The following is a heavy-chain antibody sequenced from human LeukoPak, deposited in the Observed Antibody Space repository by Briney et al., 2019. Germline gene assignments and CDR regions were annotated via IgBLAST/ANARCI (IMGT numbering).Heavy chain of an antibody. CDR1: GFTFSDYY. CDR2: ISSSGITT. CDR3: ARGNFRWGRYYFDY. D-gene: IGHD3-16*01. J-gene: IGHJ4*02. Sequence: PGGSLRLSCAASGFTFSDYYMSWIRQAPGKGLEWVSYISSSGITTYYADSVKGRFTISRDNAKNSLYLQMNSLRAEDTAVYYCARGNFRWGRYYFDYWGQGTLVTVSS. V-gene: IGHV3-11*04.